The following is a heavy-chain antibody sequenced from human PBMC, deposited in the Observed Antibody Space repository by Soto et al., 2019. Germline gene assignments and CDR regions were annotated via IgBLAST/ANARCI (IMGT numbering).Heavy chain of an antibody. V-gene: IGHV3-74*01. J-gene: IGHJ4*02. CDR2: INSDGSST. Sequence: RKGLVWVSRINSDGSSTSYADSVKGRFTISRDNAKNTLYLQMNSLRAEFTAVDYIARDHGFFAYWGQGTL. CDR3: ARDHGFFAY.